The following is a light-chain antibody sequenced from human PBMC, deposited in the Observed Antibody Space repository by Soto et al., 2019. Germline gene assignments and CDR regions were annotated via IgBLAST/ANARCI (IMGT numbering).Light chain of an antibody. J-gene: IGLJ2*01. CDR1: SSDFGDHKS. Sequence: QSALTQAASVSGSPGQSITISCTGASSDFGDHKSVSWYQHHPGKAPKLIIYEVNYRPSGVSSRFSGSRSGNTASLTISGLQAEDEAPYYCSSSTDTSILLGGGTQLTVL. CDR2: EVN. V-gene: IGLV2-14*01. CDR3: SSSTDTSIL.